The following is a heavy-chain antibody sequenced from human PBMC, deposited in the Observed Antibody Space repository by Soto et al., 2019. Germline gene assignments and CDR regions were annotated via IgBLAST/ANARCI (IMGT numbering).Heavy chain of an antibody. J-gene: IGHJ6*02. V-gene: IGHV3-7*05. CDR3: ARDTRITIFGVVINYYSIHV. CDR1: GFTFSSYW. D-gene: IGHD3-3*01. CDR2: IKQDGSEK. Sequence: GGSLRLSCAASGFTFSSYWMSWVRQAPGKGLEWVANIKQDGSEKYYVDSVKGRFTISRDNAKNSLYLQMNSLRAEDTAVYYCARDTRITIFGVVINYYSIHVWGQGTTVTVSS.